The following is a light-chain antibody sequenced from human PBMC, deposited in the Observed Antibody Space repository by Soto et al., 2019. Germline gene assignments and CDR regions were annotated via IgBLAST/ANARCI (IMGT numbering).Light chain of an antibody. J-gene: IGKJ4*01. Sequence: EVLMTQSQATLSVSPGERVTLSCRASQSINFNLAWYQQKLGQAPRVLIYGASSRASGIPDRFSGSGSGTDFTLTISSLEHDDFALYYGQQYQNLPPLTFGGGTRVEIK. CDR3: QQYQNLPPLT. CDR1: QSINFN. CDR2: GAS. V-gene: IGKV3D-15*01.